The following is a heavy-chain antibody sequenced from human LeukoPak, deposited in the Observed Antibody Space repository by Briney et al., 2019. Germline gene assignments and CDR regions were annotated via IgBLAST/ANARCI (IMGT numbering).Heavy chain of an antibody. CDR3: ARDHVVDGLVFDY. D-gene: IGHD2-15*01. Sequence: GGSLRLSCTASGFTFSSHWVSWVRQAPGKGLEWVANINQDGSEKYYVDSVKGRFTISRDNAKNSLYLQMNSLRAEDTAIYYCARDHVVDGLVFDYWGQGALVTVSS. CDR2: INQDGSEK. J-gene: IGHJ4*02. V-gene: IGHV3-7*01. CDR1: GFTFSSHW.